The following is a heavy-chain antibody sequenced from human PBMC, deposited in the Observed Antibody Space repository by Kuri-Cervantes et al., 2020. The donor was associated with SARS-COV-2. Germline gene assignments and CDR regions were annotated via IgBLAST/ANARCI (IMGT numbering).Heavy chain of an antibody. D-gene: IGHD1-14*01. Sequence: GESLKISCAASGFTFSSYAMHWVRQAPGKGLEWVAVISYDGSNKYYADSVKGRFTISRDNFMNMMFLQMSSLRADDTAVYYCAKGTTTYTSPFDYWGRGTLVTVSS. CDR3: AKGTTTYTSPFDY. J-gene: IGHJ4*02. CDR1: GFTFSSYA. V-gene: IGHV3-30-3*01. CDR2: ISYDGSNK.